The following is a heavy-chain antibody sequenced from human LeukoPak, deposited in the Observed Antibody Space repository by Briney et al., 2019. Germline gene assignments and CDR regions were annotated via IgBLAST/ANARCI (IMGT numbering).Heavy chain of an antibody. CDR1: GFTFSSYW. Sequence: GGSLRLSCAASGFTFSSYWMSWVRQAPGKGLEWAANIKQDGSEKYYVDSVKGRFTISRDNAKNSLYLQMNSLRAEDTAVYYCARDRGRTYYYDSSGYYPYWGQGTLVTVSS. CDR2: IKQDGSEK. D-gene: IGHD3-22*01. CDR3: ARDRGRTYYYDSSGYYPY. J-gene: IGHJ4*02. V-gene: IGHV3-7*01.